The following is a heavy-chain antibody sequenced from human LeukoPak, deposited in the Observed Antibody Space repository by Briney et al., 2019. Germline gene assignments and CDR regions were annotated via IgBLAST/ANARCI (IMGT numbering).Heavy chain of an antibody. CDR3: ARARQGTVTIRMRVFYFDY. CDR1: GGSFSGYY. J-gene: IGHJ4*02. CDR2: INHSGST. V-gene: IGHV4-34*01. Sequence: SETLSLTCAVYGGSFSGYYWSWIRQPPGKGLEWIGEINHSGSTNYNPSLNSRVTISVDTSKNQFSLKLSSVTAADTAVYYCARARQGTVTIRMRVFYFDYWGQGTLVTVSS. D-gene: IGHD4-17*01.